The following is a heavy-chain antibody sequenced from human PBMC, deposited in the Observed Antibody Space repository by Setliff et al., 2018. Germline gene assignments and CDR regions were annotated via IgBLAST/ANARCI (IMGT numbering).Heavy chain of an antibody. D-gene: IGHD3-22*01. Sequence: ASVKVSCKASGYTFTSHYMHWVRQAPGLGLEWMGTINPSSGRASYAQKFQGRVTMTRDTSTSTVYVDMSSLRSEDTAVYYCARDVFPYHYEGAFDIWGQGTMVTVSS. CDR3: ARDVFPYHYEGAFDI. CDR2: INPSSGRA. V-gene: IGHV1-46*01. CDR1: GYTFTSHY. J-gene: IGHJ3*02.